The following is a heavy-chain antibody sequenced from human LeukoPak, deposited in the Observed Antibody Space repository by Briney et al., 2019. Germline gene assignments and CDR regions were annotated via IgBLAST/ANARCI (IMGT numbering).Heavy chain of an antibody. CDR2: IRSNAYGGTT. CDR1: GFTFGDYA. CDR3: TRDRRRCSSTSCYLGFDY. V-gene: IGHV3-49*04. D-gene: IGHD2-2*01. J-gene: IGHJ4*02. Sequence: GGSLRLSCTASGFTFGDYAMSWVRQTPGKGLEWVGFIRSNAYGGTTEYAASVKGRFTISRDDSKSIAYLQMNSLKTEDTAVYYCTRDRRRCSSTSCYLGFDYWGQGTLVTVSS.